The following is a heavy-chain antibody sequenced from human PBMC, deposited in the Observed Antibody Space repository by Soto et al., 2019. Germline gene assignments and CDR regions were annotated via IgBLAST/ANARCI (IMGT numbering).Heavy chain of an antibody. D-gene: IGHD4-4*01. J-gene: IGHJ6*02. Sequence: ASVKVSCKASGYTFTGYYMHWVRQAPGQGLERMGWINPNSGGTNYAQKFQGRVTMTRDTSISTAYMELSSLRSEDTAVYYCARARYSNYVDYYYYGMDVWGQGTTVTVSS. CDR1: GYTFTGYY. CDR2: INPNSGGT. V-gene: IGHV1-2*02. CDR3: ARARYSNYVDYYYYGMDV.